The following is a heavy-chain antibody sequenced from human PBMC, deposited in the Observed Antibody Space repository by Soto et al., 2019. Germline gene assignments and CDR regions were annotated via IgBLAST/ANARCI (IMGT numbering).Heavy chain of an antibody. CDR2: TSWNSGSI. Sequence: GGSLRLSCAASGFTFDDYAMHWVRQAPGKGLEWVSGTSWNSGSIGYADSVKGRFTISRDNAKNSLYLQMNSLRAEDTALYYCAKEKDDFWSGYSHYYYMDVWGKGTTVTVSS. J-gene: IGHJ6*03. CDR1: GFTFDDYA. D-gene: IGHD3-3*01. V-gene: IGHV3-9*01. CDR3: AKEKDDFWSGYSHYYYMDV.